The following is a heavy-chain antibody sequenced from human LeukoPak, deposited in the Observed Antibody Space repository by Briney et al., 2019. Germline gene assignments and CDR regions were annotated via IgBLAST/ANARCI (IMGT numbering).Heavy chain of an antibody. CDR2: IYYSGST. CDR3: ARDPITTVTTNAFDI. V-gene: IGHV4-31*03. J-gene: IGHJ3*02. D-gene: IGHD4-17*01. CDR1: GGSISSGGYY. Sequence: SETLSLTCTVSGGSISSGGYYWSWIRQHPGKGLEWIGYIYYSGSTYYNPSLKSRVIISVDTSKNQFSLKLSSVTAADTAVYYCARDPITTVTTNAFDIWGQGTMVTVSS.